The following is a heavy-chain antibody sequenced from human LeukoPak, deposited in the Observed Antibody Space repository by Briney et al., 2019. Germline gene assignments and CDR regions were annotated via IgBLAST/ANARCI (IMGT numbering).Heavy chain of an antibody. CDR3: ARVKGSSSWYGGIFDY. Sequence: PSETLSLTCTVSGGSISSYYWSWIRQPAGKGLEWIGRIYTSGSTNYNPSLKSRVTMSVDTSKNQFSLKLSSVTAADTAVYYCARVKGSSSWYGGIFDYWGQGTLVTVSS. J-gene: IGHJ4*02. CDR2: IYTSGST. V-gene: IGHV4-4*07. CDR1: GGSISSYY. D-gene: IGHD6-13*01.